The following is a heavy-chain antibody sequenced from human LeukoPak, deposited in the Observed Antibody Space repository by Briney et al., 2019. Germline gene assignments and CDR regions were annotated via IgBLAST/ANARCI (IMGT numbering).Heavy chain of an antibody. CDR3: ARDGSVELPYFDY. Sequence: GGSLRLSCAASGFTFSSYAMSWVRQAPGKGLEWVSAISGSDGSTYYADSVKGRFTISRDNAKNSLYLQMNSLRAEDTAVYYCARDGSVELPYFDYWGQGTLVTVSS. V-gene: IGHV3-23*01. D-gene: IGHD1-7*01. J-gene: IGHJ4*02. CDR2: ISGSDGST. CDR1: GFTFSSYA.